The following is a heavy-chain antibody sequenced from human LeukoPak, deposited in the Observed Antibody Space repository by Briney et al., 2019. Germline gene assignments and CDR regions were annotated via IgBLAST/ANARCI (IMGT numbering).Heavy chain of an antibody. V-gene: IGHV4-38-2*01. J-gene: IGHJ4*02. D-gene: IGHD2-8*01. CDR2: IYHSGST. CDR1: GYSISSGYY. CDR3: GAGGVMVYAVDY. Sequence: SETLSLTCAVSGYSISSGYYWGWIRQPPGKGLEWIGSIYHSGSTYYNPSLKSRVTISVDTSKNQFSLKLSSLPAADPAVYYCGAGGVMVYAVDYWGQGTLVTVSS.